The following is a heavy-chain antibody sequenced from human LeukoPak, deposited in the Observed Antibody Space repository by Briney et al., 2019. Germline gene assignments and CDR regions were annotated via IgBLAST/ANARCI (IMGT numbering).Heavy chain of an antibody. D-gene: IGHD5-18*01. CDR1: GLTFSTYA. CDR3: AKCRGDTAMALIDY. V-gene: IGHV3-23*01. Sequence: GGSLRLSCAASGLTFSTYAINWVRQAPGKGLEWVSGISGTGGNTYYADSVKGRFTISRDNSKNTLFLQMNSLRAEDTAVYYCAKCRGDTAMALIDYWGQGTLVTVSS. CDR2: ISGTGGNT. J-gene: IGHJ4*02.